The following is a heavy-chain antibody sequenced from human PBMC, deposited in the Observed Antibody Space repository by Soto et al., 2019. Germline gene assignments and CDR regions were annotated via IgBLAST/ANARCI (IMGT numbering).Heavy chain of an antibody. CDR3: ARDPALGGPFDY. CDR2: ISAYNGNT. J-gene: IGHJ4*02. D-gene: IGHD3-16*01. V-gene: IGHV1-18*01. Sequence: QVQLVQSGAEVKKPGASVKVSCKASGYTFNSYGISWVRQAPGQGLEWMGWISAYNGNTKYAQKVKGRVTMTTDTSTSTAYMELRSLRSHDTAVYYCARDPALGGPFDYWGQGTLVTVSS. CDR1: GYTFNSYG.